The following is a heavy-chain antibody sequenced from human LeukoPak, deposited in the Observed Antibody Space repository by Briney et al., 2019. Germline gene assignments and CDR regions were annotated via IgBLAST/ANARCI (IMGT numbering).Heavy chain of an antibody. Sequence: SETLSLTCAVYGGSFSGYYWSWIRQPPGKGLEWIGEINHSGSTNYNPSLKSRVTISVDTSKNQFSLKLSSVTAADTAVYYCARATNIAVAGTDTGDSPYFDYWGQGTLVTVSS. D-gene: IGHD6-19*01. CDR1: GGSFSGYY. CDR3: ARATNIAVAGTDTGDSPYFDY. CDR2: INHSGST. J-gene: IGHJ4*02. V-gene: IGHV4-34*01.